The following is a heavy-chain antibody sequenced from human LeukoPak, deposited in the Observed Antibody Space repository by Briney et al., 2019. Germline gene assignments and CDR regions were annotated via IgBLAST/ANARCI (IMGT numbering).Heavy chain of an antibody. V-gene: IGHV4-4*07. J-gene: IGHJ6*03. CDR2: LYTTGST. D-gene: IGHD2-2*03. CDR3: AKLGGGYCSGTSCYGYYYYYMDV. Sequence: SETLSLTCTVSGASISSSYWSWFRQPAGKGLEWIGRLYTTGSTDYNPSLRSRVTMSVDTSKNQFSLKLNSVTAADTAVYYCAKLGGGYCSGTSCYGYYYYYMDVWGKGTTVTVSS. CDR1: GASISSSY.